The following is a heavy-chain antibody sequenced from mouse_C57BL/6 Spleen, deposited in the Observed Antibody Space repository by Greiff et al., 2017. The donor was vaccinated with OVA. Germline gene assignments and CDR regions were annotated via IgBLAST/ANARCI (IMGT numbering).Heavy chain of an antibody. V-gene: IGHV7-3*01. CDR2: IRNKANGYTT. CDR3: ARGRDGRYFDY. D-gene: IGHD1-1*01. CDR1: GFTFTDYY. Sequence: EVKLMESGGGLVQPGGSLSLSCAASGFTFTDYYMSWVRQPPGKALEWLGFIRNKANGYTTEYSASVKGRFTISRDNSQSILYLQMNALRAEDSATYYCARGRDGRYFDYWGQGTTLTVSS. J-gene: IGHJ2*01.